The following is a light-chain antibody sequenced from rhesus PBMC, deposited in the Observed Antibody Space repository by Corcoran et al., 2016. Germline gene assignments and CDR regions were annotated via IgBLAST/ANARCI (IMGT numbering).Light chain of an antibody. J-gene: IGKJ2*01. V-gene: IGKV1-69*01. CDR1: KEVSNW. CDR3: RQHDTSPYT. Sequence: DIQMTQSPSSLSAPVGDRVTITCRASKEVSNWWAWFQQIPGKAPQRLMYRASNVETGVPSRFSGSGSGTAFTLTIRSLQTEDIATSYCRQHDTSPYTFGQGTKVEIE. CDR2: RAS.